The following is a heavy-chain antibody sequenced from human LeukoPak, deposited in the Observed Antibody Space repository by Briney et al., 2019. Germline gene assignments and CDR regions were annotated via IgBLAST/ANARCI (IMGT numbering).Heavy chain of an antibody. CDR2: IYYSGST. CDR3: ARCISRDYYYGVDV. J-gene: IGHJ6*02. CDR1: GGSLGTYY. V-gene: IGHV4-59*01. Sequence: PSETLSLTCTVSGGSLGTYYWSWIRQPPGKGLEWIGYIYYSGSTNSNPSLKSRTSLSVDTSKNQLSLQLTSVTAADTAVYYCARCISRDYYYGVDVWGPGITVTVSS. D-gene: IGHD2-2*01.